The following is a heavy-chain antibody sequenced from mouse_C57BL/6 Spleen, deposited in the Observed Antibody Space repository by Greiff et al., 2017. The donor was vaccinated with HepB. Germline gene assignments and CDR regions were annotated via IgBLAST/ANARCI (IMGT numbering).Heavy chain of an antibody. D-gene: IGHD1-1*01. CDR3: ARYSHYYGSSHWYFDV. V-gene: IGHV1-26*01. Sequence: VQLQQSGPELVKPGASVKISCKASGYTCTDYYMNWVKKSNGKSIEWIGDINHKNGGTSYNQKFKGKATLTVDKSSSTAYMEIRSLTSEDSAVYYCARYSHYYGSSHWYFDVWGTGTTVTVSS. CDR2: INHKNGGT. CDR1: GYTCTDYY. J-gene: IGHJ1*03.